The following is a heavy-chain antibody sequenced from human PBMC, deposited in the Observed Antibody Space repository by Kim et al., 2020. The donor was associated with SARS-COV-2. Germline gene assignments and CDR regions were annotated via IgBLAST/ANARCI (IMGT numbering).Heavy chain of an antibody. J-gene: IGHJ5*02. CDR1: GFTFSSYA. D-gene: IGHD4-17*01. V-gene: IGHV3-23*01. CDR3: AKGVDGDYFLGWFDP. Sequence: GGSLRLSCAASGFTFSSYAMIWVRQAPGKGLEWVSAISGSGGSTYYADSVKGRFTISRDNSKNTLYLQMNSLRAEDTAVYYCAKGVDGDYFLGWFDPWGQGTLVTVSS. CDR2: ISGSGGST.